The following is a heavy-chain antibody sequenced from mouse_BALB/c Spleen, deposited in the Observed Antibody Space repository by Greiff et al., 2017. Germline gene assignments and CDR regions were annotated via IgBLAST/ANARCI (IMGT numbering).Heavy chain of an antibody. CDR3: ARGNDYGFDY. V-gene: IGHV1S56*01. Sequence: QVQLQQSGPELVKPGASVKMSCKAFGYTFTSYYIHWVKQRPGQGLEWIGWIYPGDGSTKYNEKFKGKTTLTADKSSSTAYMLLSSLTSEDSAIYFCARGNDYGFDYWGQGTTLTVSS. CDR2: IYPGDGST. J-gene: IGHJ2*01. D-gene: IGHD2-4*01. CDR1: GYTFTSYY.